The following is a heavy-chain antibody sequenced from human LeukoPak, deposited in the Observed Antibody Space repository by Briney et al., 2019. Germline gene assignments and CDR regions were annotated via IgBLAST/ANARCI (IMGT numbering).Heavy chain of an antibody. CDR1: GFTVSTNY. Sequence: PGGSLRLSCAASGFTVSTNYMSWVRPAPGKGLEWVSVIYSGGSTYYADSVKGRFTISRDNSKNMLYLQMNSLRAEDTAVYYCARDPPGTDSFFDYWGQGTLVSVSS. CDR2: IYSGGST. V-gene: IGHV3-53*01. CDR3: ARDPPGTDSFFDY. J-gene: IGHJ4*02. D-gene: IGHD1-1*01.